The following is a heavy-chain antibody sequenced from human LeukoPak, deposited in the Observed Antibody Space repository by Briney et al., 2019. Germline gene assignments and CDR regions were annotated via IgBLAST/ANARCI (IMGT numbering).Heavy chain of an antibody. D-gene: IGHD2/OR15-2a*01. J-gene: IGHJ2*01. CDR2: IYYRGST. V-gene: IGHV4-39*01. Sequence: PSETLSLTCTVSGGSISSSTYYWGWIRQPPGRGLEWIGTIYYRGSTYYNPSLKSRVTISVDTSNNQFSLRLSSVTAADTAVYYCARAFRARYFDLWGRGTLVTVSS. CDR3: ARAFRARYFDL. CDR1: GGSISSSTYY.